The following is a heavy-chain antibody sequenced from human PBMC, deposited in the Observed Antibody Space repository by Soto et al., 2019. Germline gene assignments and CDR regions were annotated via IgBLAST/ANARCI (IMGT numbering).Heavy chain of an antibody. CDR2: VYHNGGA. V-gene: IGHV4-39*01. Sequence: KTSETLSLTCTVSGVSIHNSHSFWAWIRQPPGKGLQFIASVYHNGGAHYNSSLKSRVTISVDTANNQVSLRMRSLTAADTAFYYCGRVVEGATRHTDPDSWGQGILVTVPS. CDR3: GRVVEGATRHTDPDS. J-gene: IGHJ5*01. D-gene: IGHD2-21*01. CDR1: GVSIHNSHSF.